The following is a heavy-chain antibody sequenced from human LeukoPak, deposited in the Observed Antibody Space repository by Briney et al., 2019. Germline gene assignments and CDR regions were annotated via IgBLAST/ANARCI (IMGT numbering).Heavy chain of an antibody. CDR2: ISGSGGST. Sequence: GGSLRLSCAASGFTFSSYAMSWVRQAPGKGLEWVSAISGSGGSTYYADSVKGRFTIPRDNSKNTLYLQMNSLRAEDTAVYYCAKLPLITMVVVVGYFDYWGQGTLVTVSS. V-gene: IGHV3-23*01. D-gene: IGHD3-22*01. CDR1: GFTFSSYA. J-gene: IGHJ4*02. CDR3: AKLPLITMVVVVGYFDY.